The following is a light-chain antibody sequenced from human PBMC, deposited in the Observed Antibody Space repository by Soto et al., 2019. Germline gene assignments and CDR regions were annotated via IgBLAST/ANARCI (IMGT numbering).Light chain of an antibody. J-gene: IGKJ1*01. CDR3: LQHNTYPGT. V-gene: IGKV1-17*01. CDR2: SAS. CDR1: QGISND. Sequence: DIQMTQSPSSLSASIGDRVTITCRASQGISNDLGWYQQKPGKAPKRLVYSASTFQGGVPSRFSGSGSGTEFTLTISSLHPEDFATYYCLQHNTYPGTVGQGTKVEIK.